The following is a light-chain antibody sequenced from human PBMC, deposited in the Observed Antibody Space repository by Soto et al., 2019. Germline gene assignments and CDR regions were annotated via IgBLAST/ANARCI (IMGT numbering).Light chain of an antibody. CDR1: SNDVGGNGY. CDR3: SSYSPSSLL. V-gene: IGLV2-14*01. Sequence: QSALTQPASVSGSPGETITISCTGTSNDVGGNGYVSWYRQYAGKAPTLMVSEVSYRPSGVSDRFSGSKSGTTAFLTISGLQTEDEGHYYCSSYSPSSLLFGGGTKVTVL. J-gene: IGLJ3*02. CDR2: EVS.